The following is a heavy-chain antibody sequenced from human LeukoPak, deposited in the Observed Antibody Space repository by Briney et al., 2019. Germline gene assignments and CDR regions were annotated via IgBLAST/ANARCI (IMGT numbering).Heavy chain of an antibody. J-gene: IGHJ4*02. CDR3: TRDHNSDYDLFDY. Sequence: GGSLRLSCTASGFTFGDYAMSWVRHAPGKGLEWVGFIRSKAYGGTIEYAASVKGRFTISRDDSKSIAYLQMNSLKTEDTAVYYCTRDHNSDYDLFDYWGQGTLVTVSS. D-gene: IGHD5-12*01. CDR2: IRSKAYGGTI. V-gene: IGHV3-49*04. CDR1: GFTFGDYA.